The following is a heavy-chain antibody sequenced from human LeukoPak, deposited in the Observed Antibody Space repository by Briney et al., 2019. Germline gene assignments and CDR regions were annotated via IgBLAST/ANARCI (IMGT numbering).Heavy chain of an antibody. CDR1: GFTFSTYS. D-gene: IGHD6-19*01. Sequence: GGSLRLSCAASGFTFSTYSMNWVRQAPGKGLEYISYIGSSSNSIYYADSVKGRFTISRDNAKNMVYLQMNSLTAEDTAVYYCATGSGSYYDSWGQGTRVTVSS. V-gene: IGHV3-48*04. J-gene: IGHJ4*02. CDR3: ATGSGSYYDS. CDR2: IGSSSNSI.